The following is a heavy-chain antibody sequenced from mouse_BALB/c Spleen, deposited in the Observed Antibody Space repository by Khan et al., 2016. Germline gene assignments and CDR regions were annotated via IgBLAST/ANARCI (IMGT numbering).Heavy chain of an antibody. D-gene: IGHD1-1*01. CDR3: ARDYYGSSSFDY. J-gene: IGHJ2*01. CDR1: GYSITSDYA. CDR2: ISYSGST. V-gene: IGHV3-2*02. Sequence: EVQLQESGPGLVKPSQSLSLTCTVTGYSITSDYAWNWIRQFPGNKLEWMGYISYSGSTSYNPSLKSRIYITRDTSKNQFFLQLNSVTTEDTATIYCARDYYGSSSFDYWGQGTTLTVSS.